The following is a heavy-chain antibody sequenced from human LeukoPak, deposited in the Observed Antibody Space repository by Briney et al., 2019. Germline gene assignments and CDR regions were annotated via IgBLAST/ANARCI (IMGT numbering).Heavy chain of an antibody. CDR1: GFTFSSYS. CDR2: ISSSSSYI. V-gene: IGHV3-21*01. CDR3: AREDSSGPLYYFDY. Sequence: GGSLRLSCAASGFTFSSYSMNWVRQAPGKGLEWVSSISSSSSYIYYADSVKGRFTTSRDNAKNSLYLQMNSLRAEDTAVYYCAREDSSGPLYYFDYWGQGTLVTVSS. D-gene: IGHD3-22*01. J-gene: IGHJ4*02.